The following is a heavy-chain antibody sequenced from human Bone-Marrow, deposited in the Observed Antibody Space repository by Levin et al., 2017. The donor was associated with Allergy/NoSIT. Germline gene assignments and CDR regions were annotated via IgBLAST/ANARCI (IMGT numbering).Heavy chain of an antibody. Sequence: PGGSLRLSCTASGFTFGDYAMSWVRQAPGKGLEWVGFIRSKAYGGTTEYAVSVKGRFTISRDDSKSIAYLQMNSLKTEDTAVYYCTRDSCLGVVVVAATPGDVWGKGTTVTVSS. CDR2: IRSKAYGGTT. CDR1: GFTFGDYA. D-gene: IGHD2-15*01. CDR3: TRDSCLGVVVVAATPGDV. J-gene: IGHJ6*04. V-gene: IGHV3-49*04.